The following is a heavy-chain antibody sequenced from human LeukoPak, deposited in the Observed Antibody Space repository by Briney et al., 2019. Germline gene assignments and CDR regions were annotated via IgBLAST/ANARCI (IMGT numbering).Heavy chain of an antibody. CDR3: ARDLYYGSGSPTADY. D-gene: IGHD3-10*01. Sequence: GGSLRLSCAASGFTFSNYWMTWVRQAPGKGLEWVANIKQDGSEKYYVDSVKGRFTISRDNAKNSLYLQMNSLRAEDTAVYYCARDLYYGSGSPTADYWGQGTLVTVSS. V-gene: IGHV3-7*04. J-gene: IGHJ4*02. CDR2: IKQDGSEK. CDR1: GFTFSNYW.